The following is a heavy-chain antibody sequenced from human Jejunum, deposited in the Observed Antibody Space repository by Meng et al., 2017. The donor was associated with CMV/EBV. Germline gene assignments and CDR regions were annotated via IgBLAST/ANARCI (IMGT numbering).Heavy chain of an antibody. J-gene: IGHJ4*02. D-gene: IGHD2-15*01. V-gene: IGHV4-34*01. CDR2: INHSGST. CDR3: ARVVVGATRGDFDY. CDR1: GGSFSDYY. Sequence: QVQLQQWGAGLLKPSETLSLTCAVYGGSFSDYYWSWIRQPPGKGLEWIGEINHSGSTNYNPSLKSRVTISVDTFKNQFSLKLSSVTAADTAMYYCARVVVGATRGDFDYWGQGTLVTVSS.